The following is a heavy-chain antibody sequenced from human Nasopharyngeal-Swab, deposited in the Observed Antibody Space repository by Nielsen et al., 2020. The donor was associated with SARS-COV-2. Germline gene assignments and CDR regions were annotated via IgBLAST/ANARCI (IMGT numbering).Heavy chain of an antibody. Sequence: SCAASGFTFSSYGMHWVRQAPGKGLEWVAVISYDGSNKYYADSVKGRFTISRDNSKNTLYLQMNSLRAEDTAVYYCARGDYCSGGSCYERGNYDYYGMDVWGQGTTVTVSS. CDR3: ARGDYCSGGSCYERGNYDYYGMDV. J-gene: IGHJ6*02. V-gene: IGHV3-30*03. CDR2: ISYDGSNK. D-gene: IGHD2-15*01. CDR1: GFTFSSYG.